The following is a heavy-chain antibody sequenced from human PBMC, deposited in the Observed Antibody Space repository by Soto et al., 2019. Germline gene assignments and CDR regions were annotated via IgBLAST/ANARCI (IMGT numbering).Heavy chain of an antibody. V-gene: IGHV3-33*01. CDR3: ARGLHSLFDY. J-gene: IGHJ4*02. CDR2: IWYDGNNK. CDR1: VFTFSNYG. Sequence: GWSLRLSCASSVFTFSNYGMHWVRQAPGKGLEWVAVIWYDGNNKYYADSVKGRFTISRDNSNNTLYVQMTSLRAEDTAVYYCARGLHSLFDYWGQGTLVTVSS. D-gene: IGHD2-21*01.